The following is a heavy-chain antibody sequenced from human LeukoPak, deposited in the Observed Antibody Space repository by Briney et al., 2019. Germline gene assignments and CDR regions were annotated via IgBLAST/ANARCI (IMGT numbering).Heavy chain of an antibody. CDR3: TRDALFGSGRTHLDF. J-gene: IGHJ4*02. Sequence: GGSLRLSCAASEFTFNRFWMSWVRQAPGKGLQWVANIKQDGSEAHYVDSVKGRFTISRDNAKNSLSLQMNSLNVDDTGVYFCTRDALFGSGRTHLDFWSQGTLVSVSS. V-gene: IGHV3-7*04. CDR1: EFTFNRFW. CDR2: IKQDGSEA. D-gene: IGHD3-10*01.